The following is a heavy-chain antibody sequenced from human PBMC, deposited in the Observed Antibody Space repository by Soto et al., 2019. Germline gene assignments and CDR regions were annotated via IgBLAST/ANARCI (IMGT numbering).Heavy chain of an antibody. D-gene: IGHD2-2*01. CDR1: GGSFSGYY. V-gene: IGHV4-34*01. CDR3: ARDSGVVVPAASPEFDY. J-gene: IGHJ4*02. Sequence: SETLSLTCAVYGGSFSGYYWSWIRQPPGKGLEWIGEINHSGSTNYNPSLKSRVTISVDTSKNTLYLQMNSLRAEDTAVYYCARDSGVVVPAASPEFDYWGQGTLVTVSS. CDR2: INHSGST.